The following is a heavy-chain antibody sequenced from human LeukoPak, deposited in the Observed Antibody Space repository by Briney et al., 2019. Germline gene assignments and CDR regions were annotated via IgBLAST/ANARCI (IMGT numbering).Heavy chain of an antibody. CDR3: AKAQLGYSYGPGSY. J-gene: IGHJ4*02. D-gene: IGHD5-18*01. CDR2: IRYDGSNK. Sequence: PGGSLRLSCAASGFTFSSYGMHWVRQAPGKGLEWVAFIRYDGSNKYYADSVKGRFTISRDNSKNTLYLQMNSLRAEDTAVYYCAKAQLGYSYGPGSYWGQGTLVTVSS. CDR1: GFTFSSYG. V-gene: IGHV3-30*02.